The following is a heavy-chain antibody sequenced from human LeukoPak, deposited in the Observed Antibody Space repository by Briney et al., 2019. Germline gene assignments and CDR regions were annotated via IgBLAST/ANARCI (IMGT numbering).Heavy chain of an antibody. Sequence: GGSLRLSCAASEFTFSTYWMSWVRQAPGKGLEWVANIKRDGSEKYYADSVKGRFTISRDNAKNSVYLQMNSLRAEDTAVYYCARVGLYYPGGYDYWGQGTLVTVSS. CDR1: EFTFSTYW. D-gene: IGHD2-2*02. CDR2: IKRDGSEK. J-gene: IGHJ4*02. CDR3: ARVGLYYPGGYDY. V-gene: IGHV3-7*01.